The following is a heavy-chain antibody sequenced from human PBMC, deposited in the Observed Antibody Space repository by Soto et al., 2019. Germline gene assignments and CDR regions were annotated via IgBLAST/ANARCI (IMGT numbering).Heavy chain of an antibody. CDR2: MNPNSGNT. D-gene: IGHD1-26*01. CDR1: GYTFTSYD. V-gene: IGHV1-8*01. J-gene: IGHJ4*02. Sequence: QVQLVQSGAEVKKPGASVKVSRKASGYTFTSYDINWVRQATGQGLEWMGWMNPNSGNTGYAQKFQGRVTMTRNTSVSTAYMELSSLRSEDTAVYYCAAHRYSGSFGSFDYWGQGTLVTVSS. CDR3: AAHRYSGSFGSFDY.